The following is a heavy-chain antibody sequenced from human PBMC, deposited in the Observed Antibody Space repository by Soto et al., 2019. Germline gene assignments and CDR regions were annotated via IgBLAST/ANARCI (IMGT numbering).Heavy chain of an antibody. D-gene: IGHD3-10*01. J-gene: IGHJ4*02. V-gene: IGHV4-39*02. CDR2: IYYSGST. Sequence: QLQLQEAGPGLVKPSETLSLTCTVSGGSLSSSSYYWGWIRQPPGKGVEWVGSIYYSGSTYYNPSLKSRVTISVDTSKNQFSLKLSSVTAADTAVYYCAREFLTFAMEFGDPSLYYFDYWGQGTLVTVSS. CDR1: GGSLSSSSYY. CDR3: AREFLTFAMEFGDPSLYYFDY.